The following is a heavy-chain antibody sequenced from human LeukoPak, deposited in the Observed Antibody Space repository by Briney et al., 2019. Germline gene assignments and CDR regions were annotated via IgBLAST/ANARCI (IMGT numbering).Heavy chain of an antibody. D-gene: IGHD6-13*01. CDR2: IPILGIA. Sequence: IPILGIANYAQKFQGRVTITADKSTSTAYMELSSLRSEDTAVYYCARGKEVAAADSFDYWGQGTLVTVSS. V-gene: IGHV1-69*04. CDR3: ARGKEVAAADSFDY. J-gene: IGHJ4*02.